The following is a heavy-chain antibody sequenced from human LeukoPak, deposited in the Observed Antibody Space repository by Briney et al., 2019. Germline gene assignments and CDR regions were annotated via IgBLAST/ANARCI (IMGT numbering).Heavy chain of an antibody. V-gene: IGHV3-9*01. D-gene: IGHD1-26*01. J-gene: IGHJ4*02. CDR1: GFTFDDYA. CDR3: AKDIAFYSGSPFDY. CDR2: ISWNSGSI. Sequence: GRSLRLSCAASGFTFDDYAMHWVRQAPGKGLEWVSGISWNSGSIGYVDSVKGRFTISRDNAKNSLYLQMNSLRAEDTALYYCAKDIAFYSGSPFDYWGQGTLVTVSS.